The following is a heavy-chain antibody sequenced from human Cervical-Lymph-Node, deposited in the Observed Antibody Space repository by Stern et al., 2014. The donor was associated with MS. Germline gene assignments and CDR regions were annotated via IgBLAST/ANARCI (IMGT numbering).Heavy chain of an antibody. Sequence: VQLVESGGGLVQSGGSLRLSCAASGFTFSTYWMHWVRQAPGKGLVWVSRSNSDESSTTYADSVKGRFSISRDNDKNTLYLQMNSLRAEDTAVYYCARGVMVAATYAYDIWGQGTMVTISS. CDR1: GFTFSTYW. CDR2: SNSDESST. J-gene: IGHJ3*02. D-gene: IGHD2-15*01. CDR3: ARGVMVAATYAYDI. V-gene: IGHV3-74*02.